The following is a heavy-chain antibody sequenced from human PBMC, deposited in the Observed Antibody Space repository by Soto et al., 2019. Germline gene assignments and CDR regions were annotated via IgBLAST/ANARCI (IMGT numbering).Heavy chain of an antibody. V-gene: IGHV1-18*01. CDR1: GYTFTSYS. J-gene: IGHJ5*02. CDR3: ARDLAVGWFDP. Sequence: QVQLVQSGAEVKKPGASVKVSCKTSGYTFTSYSISWVRQAPGQGLEWMGWINVYNGNTKYAQNLQGRVTMTTDTSTSTAYMELRSLRSDDTAVYYCARDLAVGWFDPWGHGTLVTVSS. D-gene: IGHD2-2*01. CDR2: INVYNGNT.